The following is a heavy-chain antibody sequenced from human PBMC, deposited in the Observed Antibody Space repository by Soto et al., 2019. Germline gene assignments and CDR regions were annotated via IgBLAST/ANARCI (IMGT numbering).Heavy chain of an antibody. V-gene: IGHV3-7*01. CDR1: RFTFSNYW. CDR3: AREQNSIDY. CDR2: IKQDGSEK. D-gene: IGHD2-15*01. J-gene: IGHJ4*02. Sequence: EVQLVESGGGLVQPGGSLRLSCAASRFTFSNYWMSWVRQAPGKGLEWVANIKQDGSEKYYVDSVKSRFTISRDNSKNSLYLQMNSLRAEYTAVYYCAREQNSIDYWGQGTLVTVSS.